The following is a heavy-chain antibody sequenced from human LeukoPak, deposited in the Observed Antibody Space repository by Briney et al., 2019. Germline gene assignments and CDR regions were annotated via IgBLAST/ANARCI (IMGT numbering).Heavy chain of an antibody. V-gene: IGHV3-30*04. J-gene: IGHJ5*02. Sequence: GGSLRLSCAASGFTFGSYAMHWVRQAPGKGLEWVAVISYDGSNKYYADSVKGRFTISRDNSKNTLYLQMNSLRAEDTAVYYCARGSPGIAAAVNWFDPWGQGTLVTVSS. CDR2: ISYDGSNK. CDR1: GFTFGSYA. CDR3: ARGSPGIAAAVNWFDP. D-gene: IGHD6-13*01.